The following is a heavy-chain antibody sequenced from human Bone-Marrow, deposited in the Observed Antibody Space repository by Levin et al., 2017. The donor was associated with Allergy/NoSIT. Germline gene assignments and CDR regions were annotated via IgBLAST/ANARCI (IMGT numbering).Heavy chain of an antibody. Sequence: GESLKISCAASGFTFSSYSMNWVRQAPGKGLEWVSSISSSSSYIYYADSVKGRFTISRDNAKNSLYLQMNSLRAEDTAVYYCARQDYGDYNRGAFDIWGQGTMVTVSS. J-gene: IGHJ3*02. CDR2: ISSSSSYI. V-gene: IGHV3-21*01. CDR3: ARQDYGDYNRGAFDI. CDR1: GFTFSSYS. D-gene: IGHD4-17*01.